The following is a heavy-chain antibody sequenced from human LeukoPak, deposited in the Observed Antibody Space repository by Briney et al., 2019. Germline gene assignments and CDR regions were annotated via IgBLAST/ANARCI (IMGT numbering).Heavy chain of an antibody. CDR2: IYYSGRT. J-gene: IGHJ1*01. V-gene: IGHV4-39*01. D-gene: IGHD3-22*01. CDR3: ARRRYYDGSGYLE. CDR1: GDSISRSDSY. Sequence: SETLSLTCSVSGDSISRSDSYWDWIRQPPGKGLAWIGTIYYSGRTYYSPSLNSRVTMSVDTSSNQFPLNLRSVTAADTAVYYCARRRYYDGSGYLEWGQGTLLSVSS.